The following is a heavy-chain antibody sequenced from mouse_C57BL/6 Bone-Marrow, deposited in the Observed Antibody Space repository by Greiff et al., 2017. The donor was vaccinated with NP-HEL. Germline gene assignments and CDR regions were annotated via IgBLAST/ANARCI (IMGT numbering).Heavy chain of an antibody. V-gene: IGHV1-81*01. CDR1: GYTFTSYG. Sequence: QVQLQQSGAELVRPGASVKLSCKASGYTFTSYGISWVKQRTGQGLEWIGEIYPSSGNTYYNEKFKGKATLTADKSSSTAYMELRSLTSEDSAVYFCARIYYYGSSYVLFAYWGQGTLVTVSA. D-gene: IGHD1-1*01. CDR3: ARIYYYGSSYVLFAY. CDR2: IYPSSGNT. J-gene: IGHJ3*01.